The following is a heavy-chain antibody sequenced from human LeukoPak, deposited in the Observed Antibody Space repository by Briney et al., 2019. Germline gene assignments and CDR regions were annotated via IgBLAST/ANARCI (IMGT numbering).Heavy chain of an antibody. CDR2: IKPHSGGT. V-gene: IGHV1-2*04. J-gene: IGHJ4*02. CDR1: GYTFTGYY. Sequence: ASVKVSCKTSGYTFTGYYMHWVRQAPGQGREWMGWIKPHSGGTNYAQKFPSWVTMTTDTSISNGYIELSRLRSDDTAVYYCARGDPLDHWAQGTRVTVSS. D-gene: IGHD5-24*01. CDR3: ARGDPLDH.